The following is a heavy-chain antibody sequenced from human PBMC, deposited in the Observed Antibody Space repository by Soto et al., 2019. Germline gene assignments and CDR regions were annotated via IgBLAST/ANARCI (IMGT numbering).Heavy chain of an antibody. D-gene: IGHD3-3*01. V-gene: IGHV4-59*08. CDR3: GRGHYDFWSGYFATIEY. CDR1: GGSIINYY. Sequence: PSQTLSLTCTVSGGSIINYYWSWIRQHPGKGLEWIGYIHYSGNTKYNPSLKSRVTISSDTSKDQFSLKLTSMTAADTAVYYCGRGHYDFWSGYFATIEYWGQGTLVTVSS. J-gene: IGHJ4*02. CDR2: IHYSGNT.